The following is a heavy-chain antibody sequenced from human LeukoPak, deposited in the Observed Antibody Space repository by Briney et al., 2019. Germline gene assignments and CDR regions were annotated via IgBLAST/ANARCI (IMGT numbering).Heavy chain of an antibody. CDR1: GFTFDDYG. Sequence: GGSLRLSCAASGFTFDDYGMSWVRQAPGKGLEWVSSINWSDGNTGYADSVKGRFTISRDNAKNSLYLQMNSLRDEDTALYYCARDGGEYRFLEWLSPPYMDVWGKGTTVTVSS. CDR2: INWSDGNT. V-gene: IGHV3-20*04. D-gene: IGHD3-3*01. J-gene: IGHJ6*03. CDR3: ARDGGEYRFLEWLSPPYMDV.